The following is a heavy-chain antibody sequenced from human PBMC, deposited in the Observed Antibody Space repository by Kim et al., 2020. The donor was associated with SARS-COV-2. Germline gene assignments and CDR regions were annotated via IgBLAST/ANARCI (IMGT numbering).Heavy chain of an antibody. V-gene: IGHV4-39*01. Sequence: SETLSLTCTVSGGSISSSSYYWGWIRQPPGKGLEWIGSIYYSGSTYYNPSLKSRVTISVDTSKNQFSLKLSSVTAADTAVYYCARLLQRAITMIVVVHPWGHGTLVTVSS. J-gene: IGHJ5*02. CDR3: ARLLQRAITMIVVVHP. D-gene: IGHD3-22*01. CDR2: IYYSGST. CDR1: GGSISSSSYY.